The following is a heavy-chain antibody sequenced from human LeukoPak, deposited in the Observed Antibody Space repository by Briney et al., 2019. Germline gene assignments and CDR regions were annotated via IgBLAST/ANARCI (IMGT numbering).Heavy chain of an antibody. Sequence: PSETLSLTCTVSGGSISSYYWSWIRQPAGKGLESIGRIYTSGSTNYNPSLKSRVTMSVDTSKNQFSLKLSSVTGADKAVYYCARDWRPYCSSTSCYYYYYMDVWGKGTTVTVSS. J-gene: IGHJ6*03. V-gene: IGHV4-4*07. CDR2: IYTSGST. CDR1: GGSISSYY. CDR3: ARDWRPYCSSTSCYYYYYMDV. D-gene: IGHD2-2*01.